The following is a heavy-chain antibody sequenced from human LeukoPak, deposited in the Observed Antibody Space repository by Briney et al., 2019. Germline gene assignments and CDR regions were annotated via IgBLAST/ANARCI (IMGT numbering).Heavy chain of an antibody. CDR1: RFPLNTYE. Sequence: GGALRHSCAATRFPLNTYEMNGVRQAPGKGVEWVSYISNSGNTKYYADSVKSRFTISRDNAKNSLYLQMNSLRAEDTAVYYCTKGRSNHYWGQGTLVTVST. V-gene: IGHV3-48*03. J-gene: IGHJ4*02. CDR2: ISNSGNTK. D-gene: IGHD4-11*01. CDR3: TKGRSNHY.